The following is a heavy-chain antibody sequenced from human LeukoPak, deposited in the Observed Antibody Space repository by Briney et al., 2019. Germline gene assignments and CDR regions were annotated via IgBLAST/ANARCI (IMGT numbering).Heavy chain of an antibody. CDR1: GYTFTSYY. CDR2: INPSGGST. V-gene: IGHV1-46*01. J-gene: IGHJ3*02. Sequence: ASVKVSCKASGYTFTSYYMHWVRQAPGQGLEWMGIINPSGGSTIYAQKFQGRVTMTEDTSTDTAYMELSSLRSEDTAVYYCATDRGLSGYDYVWGSYRSDAFDIWGQGTMVTVSS. D-gene: IGHD3-16*02. CDR3: ATDRGLSGYDYVWGSYRSDAFDI.